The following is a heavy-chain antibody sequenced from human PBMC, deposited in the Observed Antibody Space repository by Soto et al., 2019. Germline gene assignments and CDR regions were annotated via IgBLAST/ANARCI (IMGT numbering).Heavy chain of an antibody. J-gene: IGHJ4*02. CDR1: GGSLSSGAYY. D-gene: IGHD3-22*01. Sequence: SETLSLTCTVSGGSLSSGAYYWSWIRQHPGKGLEWIGYIYYSGSTYYNPSLKSRVTISVDTSKNQFSLKLSSVTAADTAVYYCARWSTNYYDGSNYFDYWGQGTLVTVSS. V-gene: IGHV4-30-4*08. CDR2: IYYSGST. CDR3: ARWSTNYYDGSNYFDY.